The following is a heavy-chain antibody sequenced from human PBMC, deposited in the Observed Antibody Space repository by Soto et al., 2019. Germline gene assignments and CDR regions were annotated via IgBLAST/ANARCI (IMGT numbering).Heavy chain of an antibody. Sequence: QITLKESGPALVKPTQTLTLTCTFSGFSLSTSGEAVGWIRQPPGEALEWLALIYWDDDNRYNPTLKTRLTITKDTSKNQVVLTLTNIDPVDTATYYCAHYVSASPAGWFDPWGQGILVTVSS. V-gene: IGHV2-5*02. CDR1: GFSLSTSGEA. CDR2: IYWDDDN. J-gene: IGHJ5*02. CDR3: AHYVSASPAGWFDP. D-gene: IGHD3-10*01.